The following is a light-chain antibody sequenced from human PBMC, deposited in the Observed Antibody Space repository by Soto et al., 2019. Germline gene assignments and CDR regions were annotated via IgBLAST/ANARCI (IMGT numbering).Light chain of an antibody. Sequence: DIQMTQSPSTLSASVGDRVTITCRASQSISSWLAWYQQKPGKAPKLLIYDASSLESGVPSRFSGSGSGKEFTLTISSLQPDDFATYYRQQYNSYSPTFGQGTKLEIK. CDR3: QQYNSYSPT. J-gene: IGKJ2*01. V-gene: IGKV1-5*01. CDR1: QSISSW. CDR2: DAS.